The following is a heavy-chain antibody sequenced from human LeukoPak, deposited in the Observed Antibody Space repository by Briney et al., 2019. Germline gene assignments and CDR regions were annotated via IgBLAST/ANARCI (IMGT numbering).Heavy chain of an antibody. CDR2: ISASGSNI. CDR1: GFPLSSYS. D-gene: IGHD2-15*01. CDR3: ARVKGSYFDY. J-gene: IGHJ4*02. Sequence: PGGSLRLSCAASGFPLSSYSINWFRQAPGKGLEWVAYISASGSNIYYVDSVKGRFTVSRDNPKSSLFLQMNSPRAEDTAVYDCARVKGSYFDYWGQGALVTVSS. V-gene: IGHV3-48*01.